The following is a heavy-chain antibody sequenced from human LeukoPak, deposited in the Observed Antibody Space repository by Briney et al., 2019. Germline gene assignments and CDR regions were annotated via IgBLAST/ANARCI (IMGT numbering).Heavy chain of an antibody. Sequence: PSETLSLTCAVYGGSFSDYYWTWIRQPPGKGLEWIGQINHSGTTNYNPSLKSRVTISVDTSKNQFFLNLTSVTAADTAVYYCARDRGDGPWGQGTLVTVSS. CDR1: GGSFSDYY. CDR2: INHSGTT. CDR3: ARDRGDGP. J-gene: IGHJ5*02. V-gene: IGHV4-34*01.